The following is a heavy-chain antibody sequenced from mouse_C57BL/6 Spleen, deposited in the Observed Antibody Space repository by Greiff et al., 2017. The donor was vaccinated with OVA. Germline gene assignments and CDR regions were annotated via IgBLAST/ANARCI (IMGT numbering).Heavy chain of an antibody. J-gene: IGHJ4*01. CDR3: ARGGVWLRRDYYAMDY. CDR1: GYSITSGYY. Sequence: EVKLMESGPGLVKPSQSLSLTCSVTGYSITSGYYWNWIRQFPGNKLEWMGYISYDGSNNYNPSLKNRISITRDTSKNQFFLKLNSVTTEDTATYYCARGGVWLRRDYYAMDYWGQGTSVTVSS. CDR2: ISYDGSN. D-gene: IGHD2-2*01. V-gene: IGHV3-6*01.